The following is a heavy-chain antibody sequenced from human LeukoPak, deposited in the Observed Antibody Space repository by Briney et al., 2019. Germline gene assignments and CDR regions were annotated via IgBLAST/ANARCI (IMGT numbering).Heavy chain of an antibody. CDR2: ISSRGDST. J-gene: IGHJ4*02. D-gene: IGHD6-19*01. V-gene: IGHV3-23*01. Sequence: PGGSLILSCAASGFIFSNYAMSWVRQVPGRGLEWVSTISSRGDSTYVADSVKGRFTISGDNSKNSLYLQMNTVRAEDTAVYYCVKGPRPDITVAHTVENWGQGTLVTVSS. CDR1: GFIFSNYA. CDR3: VKGPRPDITVAHTVEN.